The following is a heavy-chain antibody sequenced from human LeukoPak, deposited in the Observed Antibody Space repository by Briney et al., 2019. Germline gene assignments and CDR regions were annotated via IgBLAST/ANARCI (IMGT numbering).Heavy chain of an antibody. CDR1: GFTFSSYW. CDR3: ARLREIPVFGVVTKSTSYFDY. V-gene: IGHV3-74*01. D-gene: IGHD3-3*01. CDR2: ISTDGSST. Sequence: GGSPRLSCAASGFTFSSYWMHWVRQAPGKGLVWVSRISTDGSSTSYVDSVKGRFTISRDNAKNSLYLQMNSLRAEDTAVYYCARLREIPVFGVVTKSTSYFDYWGQGTLVTVSS. J-gene: IGHJ4*02.